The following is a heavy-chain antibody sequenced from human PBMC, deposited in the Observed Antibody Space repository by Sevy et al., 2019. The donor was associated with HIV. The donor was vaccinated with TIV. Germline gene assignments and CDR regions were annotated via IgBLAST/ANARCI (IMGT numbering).Heavy chain of an antibody. Sequence: ASVKVSCKASGFTFTNSVVQWVRQARGQRLEWIGWIVVGSGNTDYAQKFQERVTMTRDMSTSTAYMELRSLRSDDTAVYYCAAYHYDRGGFDPWGQGTLVTVSS. J-gene: IGHJ5*02. CDR1: GFTFTNSV. V-gene: IGHV1-58*01. D-gene: IGHD3-22*01. CDR2: IVVGSGNT. CDR3: AAYHYDRGGFDP.